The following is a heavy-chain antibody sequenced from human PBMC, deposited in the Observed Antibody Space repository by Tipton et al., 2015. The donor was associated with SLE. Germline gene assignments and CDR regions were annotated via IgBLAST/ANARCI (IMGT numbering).Heavy chain of an antibody. CDR2: VYTDGVTT. CDR1: EFTFSNYA. J-gene: IGHJ3*02. CDR3: ATRRDGYNYGGFDI. V-gene: IGHV3-23*01. D-gene: IGHD5-24*01. Sequence: GSLRLSCTASEFTFSNYAMTWVRQAPGKGLEWVSRVYTDGVTTDYADSVKGRFTISRDNSKNTLYLQMNSLRAEDTAVYYCATRRDGYNYGGFDIWGQGTMVTVSS.